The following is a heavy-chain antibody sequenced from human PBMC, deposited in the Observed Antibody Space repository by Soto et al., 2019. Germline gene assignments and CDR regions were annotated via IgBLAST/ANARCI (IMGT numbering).Heavy chain of an antibody. V-gene: IGHV1-69*12. J-gene: IGHJ6*02. CDR1: GGTFSSYA. CDR3: ARHPVSGSYAYYYGMDV. Sequence: QVQLVQSGAEVKKPGSSVKVSCTASGGTFSSYAISWVRQAPGQGLEWMGGIIPIFGTANYAQKFQGRVTITADESTSTAYMELSSLRSEHTAVYYCARHPVSGSYAYYYGMDVWGQGTTVTVSS. CDR2: IIPIFGTA. D-gene: IGHD1-26*01.